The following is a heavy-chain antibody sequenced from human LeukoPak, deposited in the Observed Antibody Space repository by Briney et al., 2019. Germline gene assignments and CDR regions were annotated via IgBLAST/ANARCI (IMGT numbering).Heavy chain of an antibody. Sequence: GGSLRLSCAASGFTFTNYSMSWVRQAPGKGLECVSSISGSSSYFYYADSVKGRFTISRDNAKDSLYLQVKSLRAEDTAVYYCARDNYGDYAYYFGYWGQGTLVTVSS. V-gene: IGHV3-21*01. D-gene: IGHD4-17*01. J-gene: IGHJ4*02. CDR1: GFTFTNYS. CDR2: ISGSSSYF. CDR3: ARDNYGDYAYYFGY.